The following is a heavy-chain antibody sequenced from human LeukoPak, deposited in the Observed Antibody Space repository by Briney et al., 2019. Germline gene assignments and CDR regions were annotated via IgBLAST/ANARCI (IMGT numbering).Heavy chain of an antibody. CDR3: ARSRMGGGP. J-gene: IGHJ5*02. D-gene: IGHD3-16*01. CDR2: IYYSGST. V-gene: IGHV4-59*01. CDR1: GGSISSYY. Sequence: SETLSLTCTVSGGSISSYYWSWIRQPPGKGLEWIGYIYYSGSTNYNPSLKSGVTISVDTSKNQFSLKLSSVTAADTAVYYCARSRMGGGPWGQGTLVTVSS.